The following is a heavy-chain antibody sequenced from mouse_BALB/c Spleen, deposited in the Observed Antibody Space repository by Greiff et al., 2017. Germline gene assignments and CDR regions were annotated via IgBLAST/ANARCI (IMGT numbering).Heavy chain of an antibody. CDR3: ASQLGGDAMDY. CDR2: ISGGGSYT. Sequence: EVQLVESGGGLVKPGGSLKLSCAASGFTFSDYYMYWVRQTPEKRLEWVATISGGGSYTYYPDSVKGRFTISRDNAKNNLYLQMSSLKSEDTAMYYCASQLGGDAMDYWGQGTSVTVSS. V-gene: IGHV5-4*02. CDR1: GFTFSDYY. J-gene: IGHJ4*01. D-gene: IGHD4-1*02.